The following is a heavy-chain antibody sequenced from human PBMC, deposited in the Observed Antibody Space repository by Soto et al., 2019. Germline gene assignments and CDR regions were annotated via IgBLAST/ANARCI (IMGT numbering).Heavy chain of an antibody. CDR2: IHPSGGGS. CDR1: GYTLSTYY. Sequence: ASVKVSCKPSGYTLSTYYLHWVRQAPGQGLEWMGIIHPSGGGSTYAQKFLGRVTMTRDTSTSTVFMELSSLRSADTAVYYCARGGHIAVVTASFDYWGQGTLVTVSS. V-gene: IGHV1-46*03. CDR3: ARGGHIAVVTASFDY. D-gene: IGHD2-21*02. J-gene: IGHJ4*02.